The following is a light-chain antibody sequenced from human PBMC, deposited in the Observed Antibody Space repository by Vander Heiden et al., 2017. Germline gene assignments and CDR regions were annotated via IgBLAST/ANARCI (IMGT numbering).Light chain of an antibody. Sequence: QSALTQPPSASRSPGQSVTISCTGTSSDVGGYNYVSWYQQHPGKAPKHMIYEVSKRPSGVPDRFSGSKSGNTASLTVSGLQAEDEADYYCSSYAGSNNVVFGGGTKLTVL. CDR1: SSDVGGYNY. CDR3: SSYAGSNNVV. J-gene: IGLJ2*01. CDR2: EVS. V-gene: IGLV2-8*01.